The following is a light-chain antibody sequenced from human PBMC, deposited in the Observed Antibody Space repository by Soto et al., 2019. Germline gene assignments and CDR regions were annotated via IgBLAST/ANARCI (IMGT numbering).Light chain of an antibody. V-gene: IGKV1-5*03. J-gene: IGKJ5*01. CDR3: QQYNNWPPT. CDR1: QTISSW. CDR2: KAS. Sequence: DLQMTQSPSTLSGSVGARVTITCRASQTISSWLAWYQQKPGKAPKLLIYKASTLKSGVPSRFSGSGSGTDLTITISSLQPEDFEVYYCQQYNNWPPTFGQGTRLEIK.